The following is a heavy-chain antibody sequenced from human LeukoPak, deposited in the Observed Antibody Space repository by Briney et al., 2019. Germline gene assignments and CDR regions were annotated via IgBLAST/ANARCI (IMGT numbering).Heavy chain of an antibody. CDR3: ARDRYCGGDCSDAFDI. D-gene: IGHD2-21*02. CDR1: GFTFSNYN. J-gene: IGHJ3*02. Sequence: GGSLRLSCAASGFTFSNYNMNWVRQVPGKGLEWVSYVSSSSSAIYYTHSVRGRFTISRDNAKASLYLQMNSLRDEDTAVYYCARDRYCGGDCSDAFDIWGRGTTVTVSS. V-gene: IGHV3-48*02. CDR2: VSSSSSAI.